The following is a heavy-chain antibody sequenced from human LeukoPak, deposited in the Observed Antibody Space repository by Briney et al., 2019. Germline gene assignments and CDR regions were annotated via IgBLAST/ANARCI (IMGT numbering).Heavy chain of an antibody. CDR3: AAGYCSGGSCYPYYYYGMDV. D-gene: IGHD2-15*01. CDR2: IVVGSGNT. CDR1: GFTFTSSA. V-gene: IGHV1-58*01. Sequence: PVASVKVSCKASGFTFTSSAVQWVRQARGQRLEWIGWIVVGSGNTNYAQKFQERVTITWDMSTSTAYMELSSLRSEDTAVYYCAAGYCSGGSCYPYYYYGMDVWGQGTTVTVSS. J-gene: IGHJ6*02.